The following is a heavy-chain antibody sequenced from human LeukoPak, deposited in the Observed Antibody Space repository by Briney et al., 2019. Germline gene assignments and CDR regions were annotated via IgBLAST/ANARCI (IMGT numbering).Heavy chain of an antibody. J-gene: IGHJ4*02. CDR1: GFSVSSNY. CDR3: TTGGAHYYDFLTAYRR. V-gene: IGHV3-15*01. D-gene: IGHD3-9*01. Sequence: PGGSLRLSCAASGFSVSSNYMSWVRQAPGKGLEWVGRIKSKTDGGTTDYAAPVKGRFTISRDDSKNTLYLQMNGLKTEDTAVYYCTTGGAHYYDFLTAYRRWGQGTLVTVSS. CDR2: IKSKTDGGTT.